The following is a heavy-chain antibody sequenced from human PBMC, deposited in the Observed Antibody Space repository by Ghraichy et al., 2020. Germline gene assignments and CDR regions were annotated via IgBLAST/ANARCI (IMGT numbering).Heavy chain of an antibody. CDR2: ISSSSSYT. D-gene: IGHD5-18*01. CDR1: GFTFSDYY. J-gene: IGHJ4*02. CDR3: ARAKDAAMASFDY. V-gene: IGHV3-11*06. Sequence: GGSLRLSCAASGFTFSDYYMHWIRQAPGKGLEWVSYISSSSSYTNYADSVKGRFTISRDNAKNSLYLQMNSLRAEDTAVYYCARAKDAAMASFDYWGQGTLVTVSS.